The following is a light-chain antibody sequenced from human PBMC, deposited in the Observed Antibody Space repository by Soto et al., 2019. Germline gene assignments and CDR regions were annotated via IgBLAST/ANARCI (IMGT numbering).Light chain of an antibody. CDR1: QSVSSR. Sequence: EIVLTQSPGTLSLSPGERATLSCRASQSVSSRLAWYQQRPGQTPSLLIYGASTRATGIPDRFSGSGSGTHFTLTISRLEPGDFAVYYCQHFGGTTFTFGQGTRLENK. V-gene: IGKV3-20*01. J-gene: IGKJ5*01. CDR3: QHFGGTTFT. CDR2: GAS.